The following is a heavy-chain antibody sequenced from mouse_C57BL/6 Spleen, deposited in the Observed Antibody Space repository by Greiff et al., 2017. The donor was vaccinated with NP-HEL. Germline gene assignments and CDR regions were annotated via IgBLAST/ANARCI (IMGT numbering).Heavy chain of an antibody. J-gene: IGHJ3*01. V-gene: IGHV1-18*01. D-gene: IGHD3-2*02. CDR2: INPNNGGT. CDR1: GYTFTDYN. CDR3: ARGGAGQDPFAY. Sequence: EVQLQQSGPELVKPGASVKIPCKASGYTFTDYNMDWVKQSHGKSLEWIGDINPNNGGTIYNQKFKGKATLTVDKSSSTAYMELRSLTSEDTAVYYCARGGAGQDPFAYWGQGTLVTVSA.